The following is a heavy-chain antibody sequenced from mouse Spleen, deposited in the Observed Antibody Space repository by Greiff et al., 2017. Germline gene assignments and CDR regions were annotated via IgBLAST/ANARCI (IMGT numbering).Heavy chain of an antibody. D-gene: IGHD1-1*01. Sequence: VQLQQSGPGLVQPSQSLSITCTVSGFSLTSYGVHWVRQSPGKGLEWLGVIWSGGSTAYNAAFISRLSISKDNSKSQVFFKMNSLQADDTAIYYCARSYGSSPHYYAMDYWGQGTSVTVSS. CDR3: ARSYGSSPHYYAMDY. J-gene: IGHJ4*01. CDR1: GFSLTSYG. V-gene: IGHV2-2*01. CDR2: IWSGGST.